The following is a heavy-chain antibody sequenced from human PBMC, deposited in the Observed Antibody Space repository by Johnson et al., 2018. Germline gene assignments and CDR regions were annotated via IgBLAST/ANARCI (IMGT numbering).Heavy chain of an antibody. CDR1: VFNFSSYG. Sequence: VQLVESGGGLVQPGRSLRLSCEASVFNFSSYGFHWVRQAPGKGLEWVAVISHDGQKKFYVDSVKARFTISRDNSTNTVHLQMNSLTTEERAVYCCVKDQWTCGAYAWDLYGMDVWGQGTTVTVSS. CDR3: VKDQWTCGAYAWDLYGMDV. D-gene: IGHD4-17*01. J-gene: IGHJ6*02. CDR2: ISHDGQKK. V-gene: IGHV3-30*18.